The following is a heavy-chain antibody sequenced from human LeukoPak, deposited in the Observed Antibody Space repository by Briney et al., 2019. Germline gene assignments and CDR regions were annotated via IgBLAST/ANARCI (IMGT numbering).Heavy chain of an antibody. D-gene: IGHD6-19*01. CDR1: GFTFSSYA. CDR3: ASGVAGTYYYYGMDV. Sequence: GGSLRLSCAASGFTFSSYAMHWVRQAPGKGLEWVAVISYDGSNKYYADSVKGRFTISRDNSKNTLYLQMNSLRAEDTAVYYCASGVAGTYYYYGMDVWGQGATVTVSS. CDR2: ISYDGSNK. J-gene: IGHJ6*02. V-gene: IGHV3-30*01.